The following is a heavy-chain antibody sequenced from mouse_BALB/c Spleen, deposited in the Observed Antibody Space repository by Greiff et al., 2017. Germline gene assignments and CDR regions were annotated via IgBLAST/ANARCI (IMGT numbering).Heavy chain of an antibody. CDR3: ARDRYYGSSYAMDY. CDR1: GFTFSDYY. D-gene: IGHD1-1*01. Sequence: EVQGVESGGGLVKPGGSLKLSCAASGFTFSDYYMYWVRQTPEKRLEWVATISDGGSYTYYPDSVKGRFTISRDNAKNNLYLQMSSLKSEDTAMYYCARDRYYGSSYAMDYWGQGTSVTVSS. CDR2: ISDGGSYT. J-gene: IGHJ4*01. V-gene: IGHV5-4*02.